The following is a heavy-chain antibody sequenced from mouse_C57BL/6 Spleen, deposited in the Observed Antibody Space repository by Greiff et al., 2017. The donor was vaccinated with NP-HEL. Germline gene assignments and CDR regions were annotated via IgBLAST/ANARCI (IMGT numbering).Heavy chain of an antibody. CDR1: GYAFTNYL. Sequence: QVQLKQSGAELVRPGTSVKVSCKASGYAFTNYLIEWVKQRPGQGLEWIGVINPGSGGTNYNEKFKGKATLTADKSSSTAYMQLSSLTSEDSAVYFCARGSNWDGGYFDYWGQGTTLTVSS. CDR2: INPGSGGT. J-gene: IGHJ2*01. D-gene: IGHD4-1*02. V-gene: IGHV1-54*01. CDR3: ARGSNWDGGYFDY.